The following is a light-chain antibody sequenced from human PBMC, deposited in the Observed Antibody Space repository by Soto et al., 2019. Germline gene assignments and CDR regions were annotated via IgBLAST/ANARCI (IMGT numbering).Light chain of an antibody. CDR1: SSDVGGYNS. CDR3: SSYAGSNNGV. Sequence: QSALTQPPSASGSPGQSVTISCTGTSSDVGGYNSVSWYQQHPGNAPKLMIYEVSKRPSGVPDRFSGSKSGNTASLTVSGLQAEDEADYYCSSYAGSNNGVFGGGTKVTVL. CDR2: EVS. V-gene: IGLV2-8*01. J-gene: IGLJ3*02.